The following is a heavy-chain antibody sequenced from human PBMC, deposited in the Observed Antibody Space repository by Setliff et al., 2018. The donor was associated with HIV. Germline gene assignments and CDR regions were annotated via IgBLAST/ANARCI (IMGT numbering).Heavy chain of an antibody. CDR3: AKVRFPQSNIFGAWYFDL. CDR2: IWYDGSNK. CDR1: GFTFSSYG. J-gene: IGHJ2*01. Sequence: PGGSLRLSCAASGFTFSSYGIHWVRQAPGKGLEWVALIWYDGSNKYYADSVKGRFTISRDNSKNTLYLQMSSLRAEDTAVYYCAKVRFPQSNIFGAWYFDLWGRGTLVTVSS. V-gene: IGHV3-33*06. D-gene: IGHD3-10*02.